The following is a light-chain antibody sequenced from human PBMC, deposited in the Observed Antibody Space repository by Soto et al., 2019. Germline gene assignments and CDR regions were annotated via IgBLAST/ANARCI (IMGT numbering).Light chain of an antibody. CDR3: TSYTTSSTYV. Sequence: SVLTQPACVSGYPGQSITIFCTGTSSDVGSYNYVSWYQQHPGRAPKLMIYDVSSRPSGVSNRFSGSKSGSTASLTISGLQAEDEADYFCTSYTTSSTYVFGTGTKVTVL. J-gene: IGLJ1*01. CDR2: DVS. V-gene: IGLV2-14*03. CDR1: SSDVGSYNY.